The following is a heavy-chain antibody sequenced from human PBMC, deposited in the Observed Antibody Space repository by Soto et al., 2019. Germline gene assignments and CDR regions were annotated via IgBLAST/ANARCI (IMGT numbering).Heavy chain of an antibody. Sequence: GGSLRLSCAASGFTFSTYGMHWVRQAPGMGLEWVAVIWYDGSHKDYVDSLKGRFTISRDNSKNILYLQMNSLRVEDTAVYYWAREGPPVLDWGQGTLVTVSS. CDR3: AREGPPVLD. J-gene: IGHJ4*02. V-gene: IGHV3-33*01. CDR1: GFTFSTYG. CDR2: IWYDGSHK.